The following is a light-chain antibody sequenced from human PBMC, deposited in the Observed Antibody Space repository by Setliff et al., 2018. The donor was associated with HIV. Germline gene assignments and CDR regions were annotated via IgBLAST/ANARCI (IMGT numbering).Light chain of an antibody. Sequence: SYELTQPPSVSVSPGQTANITCSGDRLGDKYVCWYQQKPGQSPIVVIYQDTERPSGIPERFSGSNSGNTATLTISGARAVDEAEYYCQAWDSTTRTFGGGTK. CDR3: QAWDSTTRT. V-gene: IGLV3-1*01. CDR1: RLGDKY. J-gene: IGLJ2*01. CDR2: QDT.